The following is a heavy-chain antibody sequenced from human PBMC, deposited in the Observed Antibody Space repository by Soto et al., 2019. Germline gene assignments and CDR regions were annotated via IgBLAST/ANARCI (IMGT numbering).Heavy chain of an antibody. CDR3: AMVDNYVTPTPQDV. D-gene: IGHD3-16*01. Sequence: QVQLVQSGDEVRKPGSSVKVSCKASGYIFVNYGIAWVRQAPGQGLEWMGWISPYSGITHYASKVQGRLTMTTDTSTSTDYMDLGSLTSDDTAVYYCAMVDNYVTPTPQDVWGQGTTVTVSS. J-gene: IGHJ6*02. CDR1: GYIFVNYG. V-gene: IGHV1-18*01. CDR2: ISPYSGIT.